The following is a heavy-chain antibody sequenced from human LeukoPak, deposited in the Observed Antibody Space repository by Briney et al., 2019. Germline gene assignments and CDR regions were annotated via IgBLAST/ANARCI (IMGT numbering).Heavy chain of an antibody. J-gene: IGHJ4*02. CDR2: IRSKAYGGTT. Sequence: QSGGSLRLSCTASGFTFGDYAMSWVRQAPGKGLEWVGFIRSKAYGGTTEYAASVKGRLTISRDDSKSIAYLQMNSLKTEDTAVYYCTRVGREPYWGQGTLVTVSS. CDR1: GFTFGDYA. V-gene: IGHV3-49*04. D-gene: IGHD1-26*01. CDR3: TRVGREPY.